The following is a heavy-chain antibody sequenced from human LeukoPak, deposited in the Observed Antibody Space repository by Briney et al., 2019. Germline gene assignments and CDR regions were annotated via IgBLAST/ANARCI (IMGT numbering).Heavy chain of an antibody. J-gene: IGHJ4*02. CDR2: ISYNGDTT. CDR1: GFTFSNYA. Sequence: GGSLRLSCASSGFTFSNYAMSWVRQAPGKGLEWVSGISYNGDTTYFADSVKGRFTISRDNSKNTLYLQMHSLRAEDTAVYYCAYMLLGVFGVVIPYYFEFWGQGTLVTVSS. V-gene: IGHV3-23*01. CDR3: AYMLLGVFGVVIPYYFEF. D-gene: IGHD3-3*01.